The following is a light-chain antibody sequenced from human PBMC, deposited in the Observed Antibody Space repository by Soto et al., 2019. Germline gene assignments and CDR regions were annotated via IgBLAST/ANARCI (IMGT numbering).Light chain of an antibody. Sequence: QSALTQPASVSGSPGQSITISCTGTSSDVGGYNYVSWYQQHPGKAPKLMIYEVSNRPSGVSNRFSGSKSGNTPSLTISGLQAEDEADYYCSSYTSSSTLDWVFGGGTQLTVL. V-gene: IGLV2-14*01. CDR3: SSYTSSSTLDWV. CDR1: SSDVGGYNY. J-gene: IGLJ3*02. CDR2: EVS.